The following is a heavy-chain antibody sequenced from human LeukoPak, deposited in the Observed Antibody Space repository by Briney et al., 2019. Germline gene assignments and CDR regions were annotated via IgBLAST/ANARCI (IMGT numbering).Heavy chain of an antibody. CDR3: ASELLWFGEKWFDP. Sequence: SETLSLTCTVSGGSISSSSYYWGWIRQPPGKGLEWIGSIYYSGSTYYNPSLKSRVTISVDTSKNQFSLKLSSVTAADTAVYYCASELLWFGEKWFDPWGQGTLVTVSS. J-gene: IGHJ5*02. CDR2: IYYSGST. V-gene: IGHV4-39*01. CDR1: GGSISSSSYY. D-gene: IGHD3-10*01.